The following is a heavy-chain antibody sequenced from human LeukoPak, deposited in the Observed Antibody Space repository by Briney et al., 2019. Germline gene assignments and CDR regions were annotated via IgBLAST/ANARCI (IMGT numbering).Heavy chain of an antibody. D-gene: IGHD3-10*01. V-gene: IGHV3-48*03. CDR1: GFTFSSYE. J-gene: IGHJ3*02. CDR3: ARVMIRGVFPFDI. Sequence: PGGSLRLSCAASGFTFSSYEMNWVRQAPGKGLEWVSYISSSGSTIYYADSVKGRFTISRDNAKNSLYLQMNSLRAEDTAVYYCARVMIRGVFPFDIWGQGTMVTVSS. CDR2: ISSSGSTI.